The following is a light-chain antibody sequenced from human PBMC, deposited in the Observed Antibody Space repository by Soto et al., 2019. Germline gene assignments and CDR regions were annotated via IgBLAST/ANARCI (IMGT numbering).Light chain of an antibody. CDR1: SSNIGGNT. V-gene: IGLV1-44*01. J-gene: IGLJ1*01. Sequence: QSVLTQPPSASETPGQRVTISCSGSSSNIGGNTVNWYQQLPGTAPKLLIYSNNQRPSGVPDRFSGSKSGTSASLAISGLQSEDEADDYCAAWDDSLNGYVFGTGTKLTVL. CDR3: AAWDDSLNGYV. CDR2: SNN.